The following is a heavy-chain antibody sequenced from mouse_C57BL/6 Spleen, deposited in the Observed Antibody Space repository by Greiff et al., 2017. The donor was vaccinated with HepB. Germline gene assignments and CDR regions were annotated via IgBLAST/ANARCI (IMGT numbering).Heavy chain of an antibody. D-gene: IGHD1-1*01. J-gene: IGHJ2*01. CDR2: IDPSDSET. V-gene: IGHV1-52*01. CDR3: ARNGIYYGSSPFDY. Sequence: QVQLQQPGAELVRPGSSVKLSCKASGYTFTSYWMHWVKQRPIQGLEWIGNIDPSDSETHYNQKFKDKATLTVDKSSSTAYMQLSSLTSEDSAVYYCARNGIYYGSSPFDYWGQGTTLTVSS. CDR1: GYTFTSYW.